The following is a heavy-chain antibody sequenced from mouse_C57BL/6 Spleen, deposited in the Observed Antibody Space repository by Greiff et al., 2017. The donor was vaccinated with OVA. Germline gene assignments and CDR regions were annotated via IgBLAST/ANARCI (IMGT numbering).Heavy chain of an antibody. J-gene: IGHJ1*03. Sequence: VQLQQSVAELVRPGASVKLSCTASGFNIKNTYMHWVKQRPEQGLEWIGRIDPANGNTKYAPKFQGKATITADTSSNTAYLQLSSLTSEDTAIYYGAGAGGRYCGSDWYFDVWGTGTTVTVSS. D-gene: IGHD1-1*01. V-gene: IGHV14-3*01. CDR3: AGAGGRYCGSDWYFDV. CDR2: IDPANGNT. CDR1: GFNIKNTY.